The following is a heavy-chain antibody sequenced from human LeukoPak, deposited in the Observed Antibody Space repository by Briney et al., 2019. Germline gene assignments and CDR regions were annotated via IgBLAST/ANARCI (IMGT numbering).Heavy chain of an antibody. Sequence: GGSLRLSCAASGFTFSNHWMTWIRQAPGKGLAWVANIKQDGIEKYYVDSVEGRFTVSRDNTKNSLFLQMHSLRVDDTAVYYCARGSSGYYCDHFQSWGQGSLVTVSS. CDR2: IKQDGIEK. CDR1: GFTFSNHW. D-gene: IGHD3-22*01. V-gene: IGHV3-7*01. CDR3: ARGSSGYYCDHFQS. J-gene: IGHJ1*01.